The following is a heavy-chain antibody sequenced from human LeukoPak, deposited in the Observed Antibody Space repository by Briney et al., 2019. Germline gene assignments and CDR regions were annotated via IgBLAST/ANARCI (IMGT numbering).Heavy chain of an antibody. Sequence: GGSLRLSCAASGFTFSSYSMNWVRQAPGKGLEWVSSISSSSSYIYYADSVKGRFTISRDNAKNSLYLQMNSLRAEDTAVYYCARDLPSPKPTTMDVWGRGTTVTVSS. CDR3: ARDLPSPKPTTMDV. CDR1: GFTFSSYS. V-gene: IGHV3-21*01. D-gene: IGHD1-1*01. CDR2: ISSSSSYI. J-gene: IGHJ6*04.